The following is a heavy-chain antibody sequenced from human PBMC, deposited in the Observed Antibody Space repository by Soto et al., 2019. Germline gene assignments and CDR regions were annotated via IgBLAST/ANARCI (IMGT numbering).Heavy chain of an antibody. D-gene: IGHD5-18*01. J-gene: IGHJ5*02. Sequence: SETLSLTCTVSGASVSTGAYYWGWVRQRPGRGLEWIGYVYESGYTYYNMSLKSRLTISLDRSNNQFSLGLTSVTVADTAVYYCVRALRHTAMVYPWFEPWGQGTLVTVSS. CDR1: GASVSTGAYY. CDR3: VRALRHTAMVYPWFEP. V-gene: IGHV4-31*03. CDR2: VYESGYT.